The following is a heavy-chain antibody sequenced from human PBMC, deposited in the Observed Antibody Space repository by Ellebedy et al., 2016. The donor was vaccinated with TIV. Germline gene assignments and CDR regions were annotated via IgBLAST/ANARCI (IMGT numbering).Heavy chain of an antibody. Sequence: SETLSLTXTVHGGSFLGYYWSWIRQSPGKGLQWIGEINHSGSTNYNPSLKSRVTISVDTSKKQFSLKLSSVTAADTAVYYCARSGSGRGFGYWGQGISVTVSS. D-gene: IGHD2-15*01. CDR2: INHSGST. J-gene: IGHJ4*02. CDR1: GGSFLGYY. V-gene: IGHV4-34*01. CDR3: ARSGSGRGFGY.